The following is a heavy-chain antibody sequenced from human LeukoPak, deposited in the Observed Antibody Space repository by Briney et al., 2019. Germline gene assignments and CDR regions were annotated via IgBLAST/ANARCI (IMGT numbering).Heavy chain of an antibody. CDR3: AKDPYGDRNFDY. CDR1: GFTFALYG. V-gene: IGHV1-18*01. D-gene: IGHD4-17*01. Sequence: ASVKVSCKSSGFTFALYGVSWVRQAPGQGLEWMGWISGYNGNTNSAENLQGRLTMTIDSSTSTAYMELRSLRSDDTAVYYCAKDPYGDRNFDYWGQGTLVTVSS. J-gene: IGHJ4*02. CDR2: ISGYNGNT.